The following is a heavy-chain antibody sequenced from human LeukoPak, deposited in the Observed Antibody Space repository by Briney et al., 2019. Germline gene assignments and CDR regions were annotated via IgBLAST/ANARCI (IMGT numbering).Heavy chain of an antibody. CDR3: ARIVTTVTTEMRY. D-gene: IGHD4-17*01. CDR2: ISGSGGST. V-gene: IGHV3-23*01. Sequence: ETLSLTCTVSGGSISSYYWSWVRQAPGKGLEWVSAISGSGGSTYYADSVKGRFTISRDNSKNTLYLQMNSLRAEDTAVYYCARIVTTVTTEMRYWGQGTLVTVSS. CDR1: GGSISSYY. J-gene: IGHJ4*02.